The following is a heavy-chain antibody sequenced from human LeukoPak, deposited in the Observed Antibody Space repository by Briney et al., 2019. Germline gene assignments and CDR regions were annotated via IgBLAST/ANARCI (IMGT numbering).Heavy chain of an antibody. CDR1: GFTFSSYA. V-gene: IGHV3-23*01. Sequence: HPGGSLRLSCAASGFTFSSYAMSWVRQAPGKGLEWVSTINVSGGTAYYADSVKGRFTISRDNSKNTLYLRMNSLRAEDTAIYYCAKDPGYCSSASCYTVDYWGQGTLVTVSS. D-gene: IGHD2-2*02. CDR3: AKDPGYCSSASCYTVDY. J-gene: IGHJ4*02. CDR2: INVSGGTA.